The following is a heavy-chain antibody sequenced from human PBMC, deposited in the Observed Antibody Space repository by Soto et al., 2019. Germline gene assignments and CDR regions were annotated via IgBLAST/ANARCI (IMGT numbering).Heavy chain of an antibody. CDR1: GYSFVDYS. CDR3: VRLPCGGGTCSPPTFDY. V-gene: IGHV1-18*01. D-gene: IGHD2-15*01. J-gene: IGHJ4*02. Sequence: QVQLVQSVPEVKTPGASVKVSCKASGYSFVDYSFTWVRQAPGQGLEWMGWTSAYNGNTKYAQKCQGSVTMTTDTSTGTAYMELRSLRSDDTAVYFCVRLPCGGGTCSPPTFDYWGQGALVTVSS. CDR2: TSAYNGNT.